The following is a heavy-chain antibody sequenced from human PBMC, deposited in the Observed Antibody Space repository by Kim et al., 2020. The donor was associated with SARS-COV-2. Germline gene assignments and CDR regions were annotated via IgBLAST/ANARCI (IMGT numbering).Heavy chain of an antibody. CDR3: ARDIPGGASYLDS. V-gene: IGHV3-7*03. Sequence: VESGKGRLTISRDNAKNSLYLQIISLRAEDTAVYYCARDIPGGASYLDSWGQGILVTVAS. J-gene: IGHJ4*02. D-gene: IGHD1-26*01.